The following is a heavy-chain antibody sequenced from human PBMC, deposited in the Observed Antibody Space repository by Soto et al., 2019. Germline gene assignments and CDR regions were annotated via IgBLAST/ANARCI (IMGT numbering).Heavy chain of an antibody. CDR2: ISSSSSYI. J-gene: IGHJ4*02. Sequence: GGSLRLSCAASGFTFRSYSINWVRQAPGKGLEWVSSISSSSSYIYYADSVKGRFTISRDNAKNSLYLQMNSLRAEDTAVYYCARDRWGYCGGDCPVTFDYWGQGTLVTVSS. CDR1: GFTFRSYS. D-gene: IGHD2-21*02. CDR3: ARDRWGYCGGDCPVTFDY. V-gene: IGHV3-21*01.